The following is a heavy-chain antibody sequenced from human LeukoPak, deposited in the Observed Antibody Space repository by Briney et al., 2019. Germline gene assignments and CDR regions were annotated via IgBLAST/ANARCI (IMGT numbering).Heavy chain of an antibody. D-gene: IGHD4-17*01. V-gene: IGHV3-30*18. J-gene: IGHJ6*02. CDR2: ISYDGSNK. Sequence: GGSLRLSCAASGFTFSSYGMHWVRQAPGKGLEWVAVISYDGSNKYYADSVKGRFTISRDNSKNTLYLQMNSLRAEDTAVYYCAKDRPPYGDYVDDYYYGMDVWGQGTTVTVSS. CDR3: AKDRPPYGDYVDDYYYGMDV. CDR1: GFTFSSYG.